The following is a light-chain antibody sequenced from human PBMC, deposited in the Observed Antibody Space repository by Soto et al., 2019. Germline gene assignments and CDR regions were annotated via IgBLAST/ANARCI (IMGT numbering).Light chain of an antibody. J-gene: IGLJ3*02. CDR2: EVN. V-gene: IGLV2-14*01. CDR3: SSYTTISTLEV. CDR1: SSDVGGYNY. Sequence: QSALTQPASVSGSPGQSITISCTGTSSDVGGYNYVSWYHQHPGKAPKLMIYEVNNRPSGVSNRFSGSKSGNTASLTISGLQAEDEADYYCSSYTTISTLEVFGGGTKLTVL.